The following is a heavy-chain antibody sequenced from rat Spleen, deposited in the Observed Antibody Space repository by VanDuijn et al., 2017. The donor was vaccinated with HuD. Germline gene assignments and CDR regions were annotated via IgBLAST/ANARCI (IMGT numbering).Heavy chain of an antibody. CDR2: ISPSGVT. CDR1: GFTFSNCG. V-gene: IGHV5-19*01. J-gene: IGHJ3*01. Sequence: EVQLVESGGGLVQPGRSLKVSCAASGFTFSNCGMHWIRQAPAKGLEWVASISPSGVTYYRDSVKGRFTVSRENAKSTLYFLIDSLRSEDTATYYCTTGGYYGYTYGFAYWGQGTLVTVSS. CDR3: TTGGYYGYTYGFAY. D-gene: IGHD1-9*01.